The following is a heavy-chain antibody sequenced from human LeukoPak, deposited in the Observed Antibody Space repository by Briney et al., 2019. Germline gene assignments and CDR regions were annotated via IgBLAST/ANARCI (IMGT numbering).Heavy chain of an antibody. CDR3: AKEGRYSSPYYYMDV. D-gene: IGHD6-13*01. CDR1: AFTFSIYA. CDR2: ISGSGSST. J-gene: IGHJ6*03. V-gene: IGHV3-23*01. Sequence: PGVSLRLSCAASAFTFSIYAMSWVRQSPGEGMEWLSAISGSGSSTYFADSVRGRFTISRDNSKNTLYLQMNSLRAEDTAVYYCAKEGRYSSPYYYMDVWGKGTPVTVSS.